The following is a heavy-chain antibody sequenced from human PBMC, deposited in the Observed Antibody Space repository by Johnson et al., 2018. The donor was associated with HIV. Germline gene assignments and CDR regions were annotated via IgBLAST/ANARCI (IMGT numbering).Heavy chain of an antibody. J-gene: IGHJ3*01. CDR2: ISYDGSNQ. CDR1: GFTFSRFG. V-gene: IGHV3-30*18. D-gene: IGHD2-8*02. CDR3: AKLHCAGGVCDYDILYDAFDV. Sequence: QMLLVESGGVVVQPGGSLRLSCAASGFTFSRFGMHWVRQAPGKGLEWVAVISYDGSNQYYLDSVKGRFTISRDNSKSMVYLQMISLRAEDTAVYYCAKLHCAGGVCDYDILYDAFDVWGQGTVVTVSS.